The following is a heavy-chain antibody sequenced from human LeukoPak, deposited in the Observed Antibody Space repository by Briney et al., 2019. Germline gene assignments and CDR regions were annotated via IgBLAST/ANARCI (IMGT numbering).Heavy chain of an antibody. CDR1: GFTFRSYW. V-gene: IGHV3-7*01. CDR3: ARDAQYYDFWSGYNDFDY. CDR2: IKQDGSEK. Sequence: GGSLRLSCVGSGFTFRSYWMSWVRQAPGKGLEWVANIKQDGSEKYYVDSVKGRFTISRDNAKNSLYLQMNSLRAEDTAVYYCARDAQYYDFWSGYNDFDYWGQGTLVAVSS. D-gene: IGHD3-3*01. J-gene: IGHJ4*02.